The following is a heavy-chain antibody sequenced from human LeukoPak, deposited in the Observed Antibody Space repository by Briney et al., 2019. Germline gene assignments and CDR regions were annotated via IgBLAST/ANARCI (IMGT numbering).Heavy chain of an antibody. CDR3: AREGLDY. CDR1: GYTFTNYD. CDR2: KNPNSGNS. Sequence: ASVKVSCEASGYTFTNYDINWVRQATGQGLEWMGYKNPNSGNSAYAQKFQGRVTITTDASITTAYMELSGLRSEGTALYYCAREGLDYWGQGTLVTVSS. J-gene: IGHJ4*02. V-gene: IGHV1-8*01.